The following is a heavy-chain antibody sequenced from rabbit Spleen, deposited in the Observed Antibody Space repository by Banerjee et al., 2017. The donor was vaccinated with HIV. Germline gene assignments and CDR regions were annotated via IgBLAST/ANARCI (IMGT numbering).Heavy chain of an antibody. CDR2: INIVTGKT. D-gene: IGHD1-1*01. CDR1: GFSFSSKAV. CDR3: ARNKGGSGYLGSNF. V-gene: IGHV1S45*01. J-gene: IGHJ6*01. Sequence: QEQLVESGGGLVRPEGSLKLSCKASGFSFSSKAVMCWVRQAPGKGLEWIACINIVTGKTVYASWAKGRFIMSRTSSTTVTLQMTSLTAADTATYFCARNKGGSGYLGSNFWGPGTLVTVS.